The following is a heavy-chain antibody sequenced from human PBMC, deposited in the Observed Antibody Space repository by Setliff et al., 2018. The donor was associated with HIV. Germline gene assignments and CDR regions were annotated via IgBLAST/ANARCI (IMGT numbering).Heavy chain of an antibody. Sequence: LSCVASGFGFSNFAMHWVRQAPGKGVEWVSVISYDGSRTYYIDSVKGRFTISRDNSKNTLYLQMNSLRAEDTAVYYCARTYSRGSYFDDWGQGTLVTVSS. J-gene: IGHJ4*02. CDR2: ISYDGSRT. D-gene: IGHD1-26*01. V-gene: IGHV3-30*10. CDR3: ARTYSRGSYFDD. CDR1: GFGFSNFA.